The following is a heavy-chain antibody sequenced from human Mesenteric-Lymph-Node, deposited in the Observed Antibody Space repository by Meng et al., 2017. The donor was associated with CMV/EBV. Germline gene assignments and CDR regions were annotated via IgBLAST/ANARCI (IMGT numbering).Heavy chain of an antibody. CDR3: AKDPKLGYCYGTNCSYGY. CDR1: GFSFSTYA. J-gene: IGHJ4*02. D-gene: IGHD2-2*01. Sequence: GGSLRLSCTASGFSFSTYAISWVRQAPGKGLEWVSTISSGGANTFYADSVKGRFTITRDNSKNTMFLQMHGLRAEDTAVYYCAKDPKLGYCYGTNCSYGYWGQGTLVTVSS. V-gene: IGHV3-23*01. CDR2: ISSGGANT.